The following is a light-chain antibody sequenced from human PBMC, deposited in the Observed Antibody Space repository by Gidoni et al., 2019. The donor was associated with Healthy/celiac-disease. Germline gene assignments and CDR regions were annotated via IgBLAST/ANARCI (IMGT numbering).Light chain of an antibody. Sequence: IVLTQSPGTLSLSPGERATLSCRASQSVSSSYLAWYQQKPGQAPRLLIYGASSRATGIPDRFSGSGSGTDFTLTISRLEPEDVAVYYCQQYGSSPLTFGPGTKVDIK. V-gene: IGKV3-20*01. CDR2: GAS. CDR3: QQYGSSPLT. J-gene: IGKJ3*01. CDR1: QSVSSSY.